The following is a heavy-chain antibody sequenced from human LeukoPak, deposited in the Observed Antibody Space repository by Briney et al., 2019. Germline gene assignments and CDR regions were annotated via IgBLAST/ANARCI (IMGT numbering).Heavy chain of an antibody. CDR2: IYHSGST. CDR1: GYSISSGYY. J-gene: IGHJ5*02. CDR3: ARSPGVVVRLDWFDP. Sequence: SETLSLTCAVSGYSISSGYYWGWIRQPPGKGLEWIGSIYHSGSTYYNPSLKSRVTISVDTSKNQFSLKLSSVTAADTAVYYCARSPGVVVRLDWFDPWGQGTLATVSS. V-gene: IGHV4-38-2*01. D-gene: IGHD2-2*01.